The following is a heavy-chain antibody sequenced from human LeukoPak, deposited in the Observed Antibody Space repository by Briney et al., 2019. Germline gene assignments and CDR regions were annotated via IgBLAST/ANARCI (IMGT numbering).Heavy chain of an antibody. Sequence: SETLSLTCTVSGGSISSSSYYWGWIRQPPGKGLEWIGSIYYSGSTYYNPSLKSRVTISVDTSKNQFSLKLSSVTAADTAVYYCAREGLRFGEFVSGGIDYWGQGTLVTVSS. D-gene: IGHD3-10*01. V-gene: IGHV4-39*07. CDR1: GGSISSSSYY. J-gene: IGHJ4*02. CDR2: IYYSGST. CDR3: AREGLRFGEFVSGGIDY.